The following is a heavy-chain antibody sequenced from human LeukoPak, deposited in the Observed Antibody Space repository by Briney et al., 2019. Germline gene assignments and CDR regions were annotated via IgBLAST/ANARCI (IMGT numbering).Heavy chain of an antibody. CDR1: EYTFTNYA. J-gene: IGHJ5*02. D-gene: IGHD6-19*01. CDR2: INPDNGNT. V-gene: IGHV1-3*01. CDR3: GRDLSSGYYGT. Sequence: ASVTVSCKSSEYTFTNYAIHWVRQAPGQRLEWMGWINPDNGNTKYSQKFQGRVTITRDTSASTAYMELSSLRFEDTAVFYCGRDLSSGYYGTWGQGTLVTVSS.